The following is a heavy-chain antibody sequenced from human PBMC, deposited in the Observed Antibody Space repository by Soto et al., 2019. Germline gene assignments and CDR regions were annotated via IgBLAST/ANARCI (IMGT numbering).Heavy chain of an antibody. V-gene: IGHV3-23*01. J-gene: IGHJ5*02. D-gene: IGHD6-19*01. CDR2: IHGSGAGT. Sequence: EVQLLESGGGLVQPGGSLRLSCAASGFTFSNYAMSWVRQAPGKGLEWVSSIHGSGAGTYYADSVKGRFTVSRDDSQETLYLQMSSLTVDDTAVYYCAKDAVARNGGWDWFDPWGQGTLVTVAS. CDR3: AKDAVARNGGWDWFDP. CDR1: GFTFSNYA.